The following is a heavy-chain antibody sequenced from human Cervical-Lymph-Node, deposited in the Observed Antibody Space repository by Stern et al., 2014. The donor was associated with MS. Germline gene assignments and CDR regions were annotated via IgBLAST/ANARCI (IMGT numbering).Heavy chain of an antibody. CDR1: EYNFNTHW. V-gene: IGHV5-51*03. CDR2: IYPGNSDT. Sequence: EVQLVESGAEVKKPGESLKISCKGSEYNFNTHWIAWVRQMPGKGLEWLGNIYPGNSDTRYKPSLQGQVSISADKSITTAYLHFSSLKASDSAMYFCARHGGPNWNHEAHNWFDPWGQGTLVTVSS. D-gene: IGHD1-14*01. J-gene: IGHJ5*02. CDR3: ARHGGPNWNHEAHNWFDP.